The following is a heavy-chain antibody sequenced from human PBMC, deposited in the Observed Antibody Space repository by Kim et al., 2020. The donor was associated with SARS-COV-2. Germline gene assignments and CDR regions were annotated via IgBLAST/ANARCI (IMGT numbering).Heavy chain of an antibody. CDR3: ARSYYDILTGYLLGAFDI. J-gene: IGHJ3*02. V-gene: IGHV4-39*07. Sequence: SRVTISVDTSKNQFSLKLSSVTAADTAVYYCARSYYDILTGYLLGAFDIWGQGTMVTVSS. D-gene: IGHD3-9*01.